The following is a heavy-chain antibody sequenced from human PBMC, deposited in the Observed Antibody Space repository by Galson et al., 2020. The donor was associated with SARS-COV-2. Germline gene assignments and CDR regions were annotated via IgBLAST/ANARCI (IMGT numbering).Heavy chain of an antibody. CDR2: ISHDGNSK. Sequence: GGSLRLSCAASGFTFNSFSMHWVRQAPGKGLEWVAVISHDGNSKYYADSVKGRFTISRDNSKNTQYLQLNSLRFDDTAVYFCARSSAIQLVVYALDFWGQGTLVTVAS. V-gene: IGHV3-30-3*01. J-gene: IGHJ4*02. D-gene: IGHD2-8*02. CDR3: ARSSAIQLVVYALDF. CDR1: GFTFNSFS.